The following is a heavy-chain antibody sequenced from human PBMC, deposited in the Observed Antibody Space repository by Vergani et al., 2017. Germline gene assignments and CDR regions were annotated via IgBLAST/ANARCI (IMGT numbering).Heavy chain of an antibody. V-gene: IGHV3-23*01. CDR3: ARAAGTTISRFDY. J-gene: IGHJ4*02. CDR1: GFTFSSNA. D-gene: IGHD5-12*01. Sequence: EVLLLESGGGLVQPGGSLRLSCVASGFTFSSNAMSWVRQAPGKGLEWVSSISGSGGSTYYADSVKGRFTISRDNPKNTLYLQMNSLRAEDSAIYYCARAAGTTISRFDYWGQGTLVTVSS. CDR2: ISGSGGST.